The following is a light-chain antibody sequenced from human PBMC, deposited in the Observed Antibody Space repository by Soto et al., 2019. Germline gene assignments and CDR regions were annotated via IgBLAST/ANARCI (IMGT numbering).Light chain of an antibody. J-gene: IGLJ1*01. CDR3: SSYTRNSTYV. CDR1: SSDIGHYNY. CDR2: EVN. Sequence: QSVLTQPASVSGSPGQSITISCTGTSSDIGHYNYVSWYQQYPGKAPKLMIYEVNNRPSGVSNRFSGSKSGNTASLTISGLQPEDEADYYCSSYTRNSTYVLGTGTMVTVL. V-gene: IGLV2-14*01.